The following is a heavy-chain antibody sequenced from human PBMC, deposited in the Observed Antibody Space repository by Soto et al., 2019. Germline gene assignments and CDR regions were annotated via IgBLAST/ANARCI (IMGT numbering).Heavy chain of an antibody. Sequence: EVQLLESGGGLVQPGGSLRLSCEASGFSFDTYGMSWVRQAPGKGLAWVSFITGSAGTTHYADSVKGRFTISRDNLKRSLYVQRNGPRGEATARYYCARLVRYNDIFTGPKLPEFWGLGPLGTVSS. CDR2: ITGSAGTT. CDR3: ARLVRYNDIFTGPKLPEF. CDR1: GFSFDTYG. D-gene: IGHD3-9*01. J-gene: IGHJ4*02. V-gene: IGHV3-23*01.